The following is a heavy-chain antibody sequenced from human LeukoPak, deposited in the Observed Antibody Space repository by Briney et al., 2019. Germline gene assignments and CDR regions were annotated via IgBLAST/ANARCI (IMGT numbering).Heavy chain of an antibody. J-gene: IGHJ4*02. D-gene: IGHD3-22*01. Sequence: ASVKLSCKASGGTFSSYAISWVRQAPGQGLEWMGRIIPILGIANYAQKFQGRVTITADKSASTAYMELSSLRSEDTAVYYCARDRWLQGYYFDYWGQGTLVTVSS. CDR3: ARDRWLQGYYFDY. CDR2: IIPILGIA. V-gene: IGHV1-69*04. CDR1: GGTFSSYA.